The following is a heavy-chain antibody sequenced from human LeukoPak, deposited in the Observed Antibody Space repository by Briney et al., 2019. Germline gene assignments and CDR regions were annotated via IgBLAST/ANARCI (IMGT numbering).Heavy chain of an antibody. CDR2: INPNSGGT. J-gene: IGHJ4*02. D-gene: IGHD4-23*01. Sequence: GASVKVSCKASGYTFTGYYMHWVRQAPGQGLEWMGWINPNSGGTNYAQKFQGRVTMTRDTSTTTVYMELYSLRSEDTAVYYCARGAALTTVDQGPGADYWGQGTLVTVSS. CDR3: ARGAALTTVDQGPGADY. V-gene: IGHV1-2*02. CDR1: GYTFTGYY.